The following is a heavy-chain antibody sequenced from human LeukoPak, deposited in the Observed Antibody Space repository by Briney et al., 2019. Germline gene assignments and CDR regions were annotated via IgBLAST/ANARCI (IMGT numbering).Heavy chain of an antibody. V-gene: IGHV5-51*01. D-gene: IGHD1-7*01. J-gene: IGHJ4*02. Sequence: GESLKISCTGSGYSFTDFWIGWVRQMPGEGLEWMGMICPCDTDTKYSPSFQGQVTISADKSTSTAYLHWNSLKASDSAIYYCARLPVSGTHFDTWGRGTLVTVSS. CDR2: ICPCDTDT. CDR3: ARLPVSGTHFDT. CDR1: GYSFTDFW.